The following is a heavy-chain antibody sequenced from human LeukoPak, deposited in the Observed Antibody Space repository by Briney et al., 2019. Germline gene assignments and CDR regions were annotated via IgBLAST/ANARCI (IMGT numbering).Heavy chain of an antibody. J-gene: IGHJ4*02. Sequence: GGSLRLSCAASGFTFSHFAMSWVRQAPGKGLHWVSTISGSGNKTYDADSVKGRFTVSRDNSKNTLYLQMTGLRAEDTAVYYDDWGQGTLVTVSS. CDR2: ISGSGNKT. CDR1: GFTFSHFA. V-gene: IGHV3-23*01. CDR3: D.